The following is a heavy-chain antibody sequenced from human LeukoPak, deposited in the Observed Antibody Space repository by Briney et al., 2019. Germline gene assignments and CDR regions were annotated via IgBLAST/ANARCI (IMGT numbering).Heavy chain of an antibody. Sequence: GGSLRLSCAASGFTFSTYPMMWVRQAPGKGLEWVSAISANGDNTHYADSVKGRFTISRDNSKNTLYLHVNTLRGDDTALYYCAKDGGYWGRGTLVTVSS. V-gene: IGHV3-23*01. CDR1: GFTFSTYP. CDR2: ISANGDNT. J-gene: IGHJ4*02. CDR3: AKDGGY.